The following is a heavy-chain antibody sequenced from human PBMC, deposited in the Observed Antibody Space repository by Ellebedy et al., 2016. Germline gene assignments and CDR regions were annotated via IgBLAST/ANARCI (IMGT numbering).Heavy chain of an antibody. D-gene: IGHD4-23*01. J-gene: IGHJ5*02. CDR2: ISTYNGNT. Sequence: ASVKVSXKASAYNFTSFGISWVRQPPGQGLEWMGWISTYNGNTNYAQKLQGRVTMTTDTPTSTAYMELRSLRFDATAVYYCARDTRDGVGTSEAFYDPWGQGTLVTVS. CDR3: ARDTRDGVGTSEAFYDP. V-gene: IGHV1-18*01. CDR1: AYNFTSFG.